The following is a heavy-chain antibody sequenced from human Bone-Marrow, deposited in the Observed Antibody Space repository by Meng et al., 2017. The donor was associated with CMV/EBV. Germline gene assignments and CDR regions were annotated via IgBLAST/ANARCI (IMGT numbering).Heavy chain of an antibody. J-gene: IGHJ4*02. CDR2: IYYSGST. D-gene: IGHD2-2*01. CDR3: ARGQYCSSTSCWRHYFDY. V-gene: IGHV4-59*12. CDR1: GGSISSYY. Sequence: SETLSLTCTVSGGSISSYYWSWIRQPPGKGLEWIGYIYYSGSTNYNPSLKSRVTISVDTSKNQFSLKLSSVTAADTAVYYCARGQYCSSTSCWRHYFDYWGQGTLVTVSS.